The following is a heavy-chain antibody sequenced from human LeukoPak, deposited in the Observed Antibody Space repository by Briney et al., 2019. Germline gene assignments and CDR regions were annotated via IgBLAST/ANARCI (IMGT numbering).Heavy chain of an antibody. J-gene: IGHJ4*02. CDR1: GFTFSSYS. V-gene: IGHV3-21*04. CDR2: ISSSSSYI. Sequence: GGSLRLSCAASGFTFSSYSMNWVRQAPGKGLEWVSSISSSSSYIYYADSVKGRFTISGDNSKNTLYLQMNSLRAEDTAVYYCAKKSSSWAFYFDYWGQGTLVTVSS. D-gene: IGHD6-13*01. CDR3: AKKSSSWAFYFDY.